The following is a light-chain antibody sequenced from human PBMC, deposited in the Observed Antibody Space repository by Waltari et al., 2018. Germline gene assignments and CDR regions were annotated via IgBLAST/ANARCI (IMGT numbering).Light chain of an antibody. J-gene: IGKJ2*01. CDR1: QILSSY. CDR3: QQRSSWPPRYT. Sequence: EIVLTQSPATLSLSPGESASLSCRANQILSSYLAWYQQKPGQTPRLLIYDASKRATGVPARCRGSGSERDFTLTISSLEPEDFAVYYCQQRSSWPPRYTFGQGTKLEIK. V-gene: IGKV3-11*02. CDR2: DAS.